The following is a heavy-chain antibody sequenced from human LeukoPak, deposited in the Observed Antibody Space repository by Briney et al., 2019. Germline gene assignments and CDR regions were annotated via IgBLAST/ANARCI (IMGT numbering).Heavy chain of an antibody. Sequence: GGSLRLSCAASGFTFSSYDMSWVRQAPGKGLEWVSAISGSGGSTYYADSVKGRFTISRDNSKNTLYLQMNSLRAEDTAVYYCAKDFGFVVTGTVDYWGQGTLVTVSS. J-gene: IGHJ4*02. CDR2: ISGSGGST. D-gene: IGHD2-15*01. V-gene: IGHV3-23*01. CDR1: GFTFSSYD. CDR3: AKDFGFVVTGTVDY.